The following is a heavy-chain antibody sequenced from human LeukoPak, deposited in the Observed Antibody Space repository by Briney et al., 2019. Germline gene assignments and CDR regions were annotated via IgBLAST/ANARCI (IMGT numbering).Heavy chain of an antibody. V-gene: IGHV3-30*18. J-gene: IGHJ4*02. CDR1: GFTFSSYG. Sequence: PGRSLRLSCAASGFTFSSYGMHWVRQAPGKGLEWVAVISYDGSNKYYADSVKSRFTISRDNSKNTLYLQMNSLRAEDTAVYYCAKDGSGWYYGTDYWGQGTLVTVSS. D-gene: IGHD6-19*01. CDR2: ISYDGSNK. CDR3: AKDGSGWYYGTDY.